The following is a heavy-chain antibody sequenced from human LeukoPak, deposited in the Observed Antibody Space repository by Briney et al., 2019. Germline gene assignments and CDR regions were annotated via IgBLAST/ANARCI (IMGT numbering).Heavy chain of an antibody. Sequence: AGGSLRLSCAASGFTFSSYGMSWVRQAPGKGLQWVSSISGSGGSTYYADSVQGRFTISRDNSKNTLYLQMNSLRAEDSAIYYCAKDRTGTTGADWFDPWGQGTLVTVSS. V-gene: IGHV3-23*01. CDR2: ISGSGGST. CDR1: GFTFSSYG. J-gene: IGHJ5*02. D-gene: IGHD1-1*01. CDR3: AKDRTGTTGADWFDP.